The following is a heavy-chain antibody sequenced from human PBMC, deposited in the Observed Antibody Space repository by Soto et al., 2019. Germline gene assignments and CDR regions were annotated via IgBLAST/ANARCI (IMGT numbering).Heavy chain of an antibody. CDR2: IYYSKSSLT. J-gene: IGHJ4*02. CDR1: GGSITGDS. CDR3: ARGRPLDGYKTLVYFDS. V-gene: IGHV4-59*01. D-gene: IGHD5-12*01. Sequence: QVQLQESGPGLVKPSETLSLTCTVSGGSITGDSWNWIRQPPGKGLEWIGYIYYSKSSLTNSNPSLRSRVTTSIDTSKNQFSLKLSSVTAADTAMYYCARGRPLDGYKTLVYFDSWGQGALVTVSS.